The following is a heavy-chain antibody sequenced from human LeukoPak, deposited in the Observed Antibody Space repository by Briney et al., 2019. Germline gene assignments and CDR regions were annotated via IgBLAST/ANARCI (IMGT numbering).Heavy chain of an antibody. CDR2: ISYDGSNK. D-gene: IGHD6-19*01. CDR1: GFTFSSYA. CDR3: AREERGQWLVHYLGY. Sequence: GGSLRLSCAASGFTFSSYAMHWVRPAPGKGLEWVAVISYDGSNKYYADSVKGRFTISRDNSKNTLYLQMNSLRAEDTAVYYCAREERGQWLVHYLGYWGQGTLVTVSS. V-gene: IGHV3-30*01. J-gene: IGHJ4*02.